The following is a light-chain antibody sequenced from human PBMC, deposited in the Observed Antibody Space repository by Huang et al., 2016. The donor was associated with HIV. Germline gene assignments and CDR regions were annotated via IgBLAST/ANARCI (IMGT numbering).Light chain of an antibody. V-gene: IGKV1-39*01. CDR1: QSISTY. CDR2: SAS. J-gene: IGKJ2*01. Sequence: DIQMTQSPSSLSASVGDRVTITCRASQSISTYLNWYQQRPGRAPKLLSHSASSLQSGVPSRFSGSGSGTDFTLTISSLQPEDFATYFCQQSYTTLGTFGRGTNLEIK. CDR3: QQSYTTLGT.